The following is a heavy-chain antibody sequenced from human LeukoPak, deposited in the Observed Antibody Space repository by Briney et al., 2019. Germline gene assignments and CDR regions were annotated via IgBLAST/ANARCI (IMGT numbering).Heavy chain of an antibody. CDR2: ISDGSRDT. J-gene: IGHJ4*02. D-gene: IGHD5-12*01. CDR1: GFTFSSFT. Sequence: GGSLRLSCATSGFTFSSFTMNWVRQAPGKGLEWVSTISDGSRDTHYAGSVKGRFTISRDDSQNIVHLQMDSLRAEDTALYYCTTRLRNHFDYWGQGTQVAVSS. CDR3: TTRLRNHFDY. V-gene: IGHV3-23*01.